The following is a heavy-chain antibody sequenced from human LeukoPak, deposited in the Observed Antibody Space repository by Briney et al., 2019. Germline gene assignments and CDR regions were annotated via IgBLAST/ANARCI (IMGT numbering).Heavy chain of an antibody. CDR2: VYQSGHA. J-gene: IGHJ4*02. Sequence: SETLSLTCKVSNYSARSDVHWSWIRQSPGRELEWIASVYQSGHAYYSPSLKSRVLISFDTSKKELSLKINSVTATDTALYYCASLRFGDSYFDLWGQGTQVTVSS. D-gene: IGHD3-10*01. CDR3: ASLRFGDSYFDL. CDR1: NYSARSDVH. V-gene: IGHV4-38-2*02.